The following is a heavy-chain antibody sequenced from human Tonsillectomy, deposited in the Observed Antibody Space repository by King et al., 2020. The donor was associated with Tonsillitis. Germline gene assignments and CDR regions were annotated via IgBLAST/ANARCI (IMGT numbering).Heavy chain of an antibody. J-gene: IGHJ4*02. D-gene: IGHD6-19*01. V-gene: IGHV3-23*04. CDR1: GFTFSSFS. CDR2: ISGTGGDT. CDR3: AKDLPDGSGWYRDFFDY. Sequence: EVQLVESGGDLVQPGGSLRLSCAASGFTFSSFSMGLVRLAPGKGLEWVSTISGTGGDTSYAASVKGRFTISRDNSKNTLSLQMNSLRAEDTAVYYCAKDLPDGSGWYRDFFDYWGQGTLVTVSS.